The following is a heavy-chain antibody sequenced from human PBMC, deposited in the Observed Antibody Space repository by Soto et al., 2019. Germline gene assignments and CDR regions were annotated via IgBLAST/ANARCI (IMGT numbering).Heavy chain of an antibody. CDR3: ARLLGYSYGHQEFFDY. CDR1: GYTFNTYW. Sequence: PGESLKISCLGSGYTFNTYWIGWVRQMAGKGLEWMGIIYPGDFDTRYSPSFQGHVTMSVDKSINTAYLQWSSLETSDTAMYYCARLLGYSYGHQEFFDYWGQGTPVTVSS. D-gene: IGHD5-18*01. J-gene: IGHJ4*02. CDR2: IYPGDFDT. V-gene: IGHV5-51*01.